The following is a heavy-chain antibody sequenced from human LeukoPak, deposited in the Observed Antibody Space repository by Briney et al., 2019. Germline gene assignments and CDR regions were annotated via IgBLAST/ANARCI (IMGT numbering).Heavy chain of an antibody. J-gene: IGHJ4*02. V-gene: IGHV4-39*07. Sequence: PSETLSLTCTVSGGSISSSSYYWGWIRQPPGKGLEWIGSIYYSGSTYYNPSLKSRVTISVDTSKNQFSLKLSSVTAADTAVYYCARVLGGRDGYNNAFDYWGQGTLVTVSS. CDR2: IYYSGST. CDR3: ARVLGGRDGYNNAFDY. D-gene: IGHD5-24*01. CDR1: GGSISSSSYY.